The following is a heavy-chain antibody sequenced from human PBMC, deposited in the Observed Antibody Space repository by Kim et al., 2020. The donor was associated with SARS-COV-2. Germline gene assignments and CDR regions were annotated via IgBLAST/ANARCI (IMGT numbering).Heavy chain of an antibody. CDR3: ARRTYCGGDCYPADDAFDI. Sequence: GGSLRLSCAASGFTFSSYWMHWVRQAPGKGLVWVSRINSDGSSTSYADSVKGRFTISRDNAKNTLYLQMNSLRAEDTAVYYCARRTYCGGDCYPADDAFDIWGQGTMVTVSS. CDR2: INSDGSST. CDR1: GFTFSSYW. J-gene: IGHJ3*02. V-gene: IGHV3-74*01. D-gene: IGHD2-21*02.